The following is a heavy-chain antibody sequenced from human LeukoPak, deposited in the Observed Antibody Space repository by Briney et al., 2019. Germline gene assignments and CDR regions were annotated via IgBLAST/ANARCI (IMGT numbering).Heavy chain of an antibody. CDR2: MSVDNTNT. CDR3: ARERGSGYSGYDYLDY. V-gene: IGHV1-18*01. D-gene: IGHD5-12*01. CDR1: GYKFTSNH. J-gene: IGHJ4*02. Sequence: ASVKVSCTTSGYKFTSNHITWVRQAPGQGLEWIGWMSVDNTNTNYAEKLQGRVTLTRDTSTSTAYMELRSLTADDTAMYYCARERGSGYSGYDYLDYWGQGTLVTASS.